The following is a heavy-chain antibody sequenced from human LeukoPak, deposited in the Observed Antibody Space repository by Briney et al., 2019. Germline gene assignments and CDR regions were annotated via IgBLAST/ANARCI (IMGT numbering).Heavy chain of an antibody. J-gene: IGHJ4*02. CDR1: GGTFSSYA. Sequence: SVKVSCKASGGTFSSYAISWVRQAPGQGLEWMGRIIPILGIANYAQKFQGRVTITADKSTNTAYMELSSLRSEDTAVYYCARDQAGSFDYWGQGTLVTVSS. D-gene: IGHD1-1*01. CDR3: ARDQAGSFDY. V-gene: IGHV1-69*04. CDR2: IIPILGIA.